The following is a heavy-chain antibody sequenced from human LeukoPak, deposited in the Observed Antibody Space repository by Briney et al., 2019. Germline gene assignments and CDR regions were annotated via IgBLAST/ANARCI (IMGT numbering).Heavy chain of an antibody. Sequence: PGGSLRLSCTASGFTFSNYAMSWVRQAPGRGLEWVSVIYSGGNTYYADSVKGRFTISRDNSKNTLYLQMNSLRAEDTAVYYCARDSGTTVGYFDYWGQGTLVTVSS. CDR2: IYSGGNT. CDR3: ARDSGTTVGYFDY. J-gene: IGHJ4*02. CDR1: GFTFSNYA. V-gene: IGHV3-66*01. D-gene: IGHD4-23*01.